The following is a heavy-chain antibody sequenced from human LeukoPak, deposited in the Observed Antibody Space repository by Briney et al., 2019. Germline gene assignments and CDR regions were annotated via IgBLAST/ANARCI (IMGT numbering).Heavy chain of an antibody. D-gene: IGHD2-15*01. CDR2: ISGSGGST. V-gene: IGHV3-23*01. CDR3: AKSLDIVVVVAASLGYYYGMDV. Sequence: GGSLRLSCAASGFTFSSYAMSWVRQAPGKGLEWVSAISGSGGSTYYADSVKGRFTISRDNSKNTLYLQMNSLRAEDTAVYYCAKSLDIVVVVAASLGYYYGMDVWGQGTTVTVS. CDR1: GFTFSSYA. J-gene: IGHJ6*02.